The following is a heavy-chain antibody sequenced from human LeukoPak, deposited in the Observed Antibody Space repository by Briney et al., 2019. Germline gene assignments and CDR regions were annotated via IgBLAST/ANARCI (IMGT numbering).Heavy chain of an antibody. CDR2: ISGSGGST. J-gene: IGHJ4*02. Sequence: GGSLRLSCAASGFTFSSYAMSWVRQAPGKGLEWVSAISGSGGSTYYADSVKGRFTISRDNSKNTLYLQMNSLRAEDTAVYYCAKDGSNLGIVVVTPCYFDYWGQGTLVTVSS. V-gene: IGHV3-23*01. D-gene: IGHD3-22*01. CDR3: AKDGSNLGIVVVTPCYFDY. CDR1: GFTFSSYA.